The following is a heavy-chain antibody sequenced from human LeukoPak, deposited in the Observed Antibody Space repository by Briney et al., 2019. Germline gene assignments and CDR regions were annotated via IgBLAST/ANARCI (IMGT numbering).Heavy chain of an antibody. J-gene: IGHJ5*02. V-gene: IGHV3-30*03. Sequence: PGGSLRLSCAASGFTFSSYGMHWVRQAPGKGLEWVAVISYDGSNKYYADSVKGRFTISRDNSKNTLHLQMNSLRAEDTAVYYCARESVTGTTPGEFDPWGQGTLVTVSS. CDR1: GFTFSSYG. D-gene: IGHD1-20*01. CDR2: ISYDGSNK. CDR3: ARESVTGTTPGEFDP.